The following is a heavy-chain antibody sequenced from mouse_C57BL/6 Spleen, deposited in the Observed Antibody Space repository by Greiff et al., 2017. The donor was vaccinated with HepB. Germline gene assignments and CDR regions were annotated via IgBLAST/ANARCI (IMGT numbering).Heavy chain of an antibody. CDR1: GYTFTSYW. V-gene: IGHV1-59*01. D-gene: IGHD2-3*01. CDR3: ASPYDGYPSFAY. Sequence: VQLQQPGAELVRPGTSVKLSCKASGYTFTSYWMHWVKQRPGQGLEWIGVIDPSDSYTNYNQKFKGKATLTVDTSSSTAYMQLSSLTSEDSAVYYCASPYDGYPSFAYWGQGTLVTVSA. CDR2: IDPSDSYT. J-gene: IGHJ3*01.